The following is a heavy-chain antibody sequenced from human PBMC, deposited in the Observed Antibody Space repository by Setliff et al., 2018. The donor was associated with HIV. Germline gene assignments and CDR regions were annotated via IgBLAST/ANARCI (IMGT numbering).Heavy chain of an antibody. CDR1: GYTFTAHH. D-gene: IGHD3-3*01. CDR3: ARVVDRDYDFWSAYEY. J-gene: IGHJ4*02. CDR2: IIPKSGET. Sequence: ASVKVCCKSSGYTFTAHHIHWVRQAPGQGPEWMGWIIPKSGETSYAEKFRGRVTMTRDTSPSTAYMELSWLTSDDTAVYYCARVVDRDYDFWSAYEYWGQGTMVTV. V-gene: IGHV1-2*02.